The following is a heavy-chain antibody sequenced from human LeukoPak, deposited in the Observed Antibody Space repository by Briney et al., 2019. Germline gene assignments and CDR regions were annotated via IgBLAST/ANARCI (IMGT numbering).Heavy chain of an antibody. V-gene: IGHV4-31*03. CDR1: GGSISSGGYY. Sequence: PSETLSLTCTVSGGSISSGGYYWSWIRQHPGKGLEWIGYIYYSGSTYYNPSLKSRVTISVDTSKNQFSLKLSSVTAADTAVYYCAREFRRFPFSLYMDVWGKGSTVTVSS. CDR3: AREFRRFPFSLYMDV. D-gene: IGHD3-3*01. CDR2: IYYSGST. J-gene: IGHJ6*03.